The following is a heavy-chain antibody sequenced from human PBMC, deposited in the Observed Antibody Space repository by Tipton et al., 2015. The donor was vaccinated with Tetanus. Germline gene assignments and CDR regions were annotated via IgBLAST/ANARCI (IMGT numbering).Heavy chain of an antibody. CDR3: ARQQSGYFTPVDY. D-gene: IGHD3-3*01. Sequence: TLSLTCTVSGGSIRGGTFYWGWIRQPPGKGLEWIGSIYESGDTYYIPSLKSRVTISVDTSKNQFSLNLNSMAAADTGVYYCARQQSGYFTPVDYWGQGNLVTVSS. CDR1: GGSIRGGTFY. CDR2: IYESGDT. V-gene: IGHV4-39*01. J-gene: IGHJ4*02.